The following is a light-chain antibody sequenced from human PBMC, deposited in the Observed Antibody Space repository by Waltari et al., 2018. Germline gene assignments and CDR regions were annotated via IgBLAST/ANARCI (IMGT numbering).Light chain of an antibody. V-gene: IGLV1-47*01. CDR2: RND. Sequence: SVVTQPPSASETPGQRVTISCSGSGSTVGSNYVPWYQQVPGTAPKVVIYRNDRRPSGVPDRFSGSKSGTSASLAISGLRSEDEADYYCAVWDDSVSGWVFGGGTKLTVL. CDR3: AVWDDSVSGWV. CDR1: GSTVGSNY. J-gene: IGLJ3*02.